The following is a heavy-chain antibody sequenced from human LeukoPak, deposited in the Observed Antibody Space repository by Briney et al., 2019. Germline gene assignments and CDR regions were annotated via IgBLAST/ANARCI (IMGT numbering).Heavy chain of an antibody. CDR1: GGSFSGYY. D-gene: IGHD3-10*01. CDR3: ARESSGSSFNCFDP. Sequence: PSETLSLTCAVYGGSFSGYYWSRIRQPPGKGLEWIGEINHSGSTNYNPSLKSRVTISVDTSKNRFSLKLSSVTAADTAVYYCARESSGSSFNCFDPWGQGTLVTVSS. J-gene: IGHJ5*02. V-gene: IGHV4-34*01. CDR2: INHSGST.